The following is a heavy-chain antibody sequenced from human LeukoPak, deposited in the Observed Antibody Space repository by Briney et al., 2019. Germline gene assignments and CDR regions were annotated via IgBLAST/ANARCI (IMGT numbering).Heavy chain of an antibody. V-gene: IGHV4-39*07. D-gene: IGHD3-10*01. J-gene: IGHJ4*02. CDR2: IYTSGST. Sequence: SETLSLTCTVSGGSISNRNYHWGWIRQPPGKGLEWIGRIYTSGSTNYNPSLKSRVTISVDTSKNQFSLKLSSVTAADTAVYYCARDTWFGAGRTFDYWGQGTLVTVSS. CDR1: GGSISNRNYH. CDR3: ARDTWFGAGRTFDY.